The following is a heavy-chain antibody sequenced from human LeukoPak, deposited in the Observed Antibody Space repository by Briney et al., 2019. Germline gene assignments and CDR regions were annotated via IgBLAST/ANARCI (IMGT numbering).Heavy chain of an antibody. Sequence: GSLKVSCEASGYTSTGYSIHAVRHSPQQGVWGMGWINPNSGGTNYAQKFQGRVTMTRDTSISTAYMELSRLRSDDTAVYYCAREGRGWAFDIWGQGTMVTVSS. V-gene: IGHV1-2*02. CDR1: GYTSTGYS. J-gene: IGHJ3*02. D-gene: IGHD2-15*01. CDR3: AREGRGWAFDI. CDR2: INPNSGGT.